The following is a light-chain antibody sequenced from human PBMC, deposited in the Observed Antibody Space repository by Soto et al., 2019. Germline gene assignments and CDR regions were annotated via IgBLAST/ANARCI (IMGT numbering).Light chain of an antibody. CDR3: SSYTSSTTLGV. Sequence: QSVLTQPASVSGSPGQSITISCTGTSSDVGFYNYVSWYQQHPGKAPKLMIYEVSYRPSGVSNRFSGSKSGNTASLTISGLQADDEADYYCSSYTSSTTLGVFGTGTKVTVL. V-gene: IGLV2-14*01. J-gene: IGLJ1*01. CDR1: SSDVGFYNY. CDR2: EVS.